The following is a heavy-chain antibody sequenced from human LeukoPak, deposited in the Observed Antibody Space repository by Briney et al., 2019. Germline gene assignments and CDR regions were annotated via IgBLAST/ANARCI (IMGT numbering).Heavy chain of an antibody. D-gene: IGHD6-13*01. CDR1: GFTFSSYA. Sequence: PGGSLRLSCAASGFTFSSYAMSWVRQAPGKGLEWVSAISGSGGSTYYADSVKGRSTISRDNSKNTLYLQMNSLRAEDTAVYYCAKDRAQSSSWYSKYFQHWGQGTLVTVSS. V-gene: IGHV3-23*01. J-gene: IGHJ1*01. CDR3: AKDRAQSSSWYSKYFQH. CDR2: ISGSGGST.